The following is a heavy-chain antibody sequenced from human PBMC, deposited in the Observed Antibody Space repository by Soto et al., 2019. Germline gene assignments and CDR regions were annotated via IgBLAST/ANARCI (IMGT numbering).Heavy chain of an antibody. CDR1: GFTVSSNY. V-gene: IGHV3-53*01. D-gene: IGHD5-18*01. J-gene: IGHJ4*02. Sequence: GGSLRLSCAASGFTVSSNYMSWVRRAPGKGLEWVSVIYSGGSTYYADSVKDRFTISRDNSKNTLYLQMNGLRAEDTAVYYCARGGSRRLQLWFVFDYWGQGTLVTVSS. CDR3: ARGGSRRLQLWFVFDY. CDR2: IYSGGST.